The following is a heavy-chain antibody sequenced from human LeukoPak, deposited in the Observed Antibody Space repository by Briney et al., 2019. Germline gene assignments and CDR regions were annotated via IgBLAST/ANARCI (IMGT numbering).Heavy chain of an antibody. V-gene: IGHV3-30*18. Sequence: GRSLRLSCAASGFTFSSYGMHWVRQAPGKGLEWVAVISYDGSNKYYADSVKGRFTISRDKSKNTLYLQMNSLRAEDTAVYYCAKGGRYERAITMVRGVIITPRFDYWGQGTLVTVSS. D-gene: IGHD3-10*01. J-gene: IGHJ4*02. CDR1: GFTFSSYG. CDR2: ISYDGSNK. CDR3: AKGGRYERAITMVRGVIITPRFDY.